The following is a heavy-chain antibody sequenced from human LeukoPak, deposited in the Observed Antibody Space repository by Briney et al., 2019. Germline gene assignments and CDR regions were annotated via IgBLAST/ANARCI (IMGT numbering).Heavy chain of an antibody. J-gene: IGHJ6*03. Sequence: SETLSLTCTVSGGSISSGSYYWSWIRQPAGKGLEWIGRIYTSGSTNYNPSLTSRVTISVDTSKNQFSLKLSSVTAADTAVYYCARDRGLPPYYYYYYMDVWGKGTTVTVSS. CDR3: ARDRGLPPYYYYYYMDV. CDR2: IYTSGST. CDR1: GGSISSGSYY. V-gene: IGHV4-61*02. D-gene: IGHD2-15*01.